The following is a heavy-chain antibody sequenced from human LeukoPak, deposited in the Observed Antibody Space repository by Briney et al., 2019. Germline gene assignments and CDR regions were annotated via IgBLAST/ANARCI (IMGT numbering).Heavy chain of an antibody. V-gene: IGHV3-33*01. Sequence: GRSLRLSCAASGFTFSSYGMHWVRQAPGKGLEWVAVIWYDGSNKYYADSVKGRFTISRDNSKNTLYLQMNSLRAEDTAVYYCARDRDYGDYGFDPWGQGTLVTVSS. CDR3: ARDRDYGDYGFDP. CDR1: GFTFSSYG. D-gene: IGHD4-17*01. CDR2: IWYDGSNK. J-gene: IGHJ5*02.